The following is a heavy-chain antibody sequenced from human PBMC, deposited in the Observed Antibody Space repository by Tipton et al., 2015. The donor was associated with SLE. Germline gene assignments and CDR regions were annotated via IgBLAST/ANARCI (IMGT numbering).Heavy chain of an antibody. CDR1: GASISTYY. CDR2: IYYSGST. CDR3: AREGCSSTSCYGYYYMDV. D-gene: IGHD2-2*01. Sequence: TLSLTCTVSGASISTYYWSWIRQHPGKGLEWIGYIYYSGSTYYNPSLKSRVTISVDTSKNQFSLKLSSVTAADTAVYYCAREGCSSTSCYGYYYMDVWGKGTTVTVSS. J-gene: IGHJ6*03. V-gene: IGHV4-31*03.